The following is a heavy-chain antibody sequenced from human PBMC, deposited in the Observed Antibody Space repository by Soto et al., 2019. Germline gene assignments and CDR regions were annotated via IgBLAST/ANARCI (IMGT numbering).Heavy chain of an antibody. CDR2: ISAHNGNT. D-gene: IGHD1-1*01. V-gene: IGHV1-18*01. Sequence: QVHRVQSGAEVKKPGASVKVSCKGSGYPFTSYGITWVRQAPGQGLEWMGWISAHNGNTNYAQKLQGRVTVTRDTSTSTAYMELRSLRSDDTAVYYCARGRYGDYWGQGALVTVSS. J-gene: IGHJ4*02. CDR3: ARGRYGDY. CDR1: GYPFTSYG.